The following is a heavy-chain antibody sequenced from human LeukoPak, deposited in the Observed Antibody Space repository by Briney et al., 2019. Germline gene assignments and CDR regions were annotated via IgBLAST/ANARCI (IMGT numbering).Heavy chain of an antibody. V-gene: IGHV3-53*01. D-gene: IGHD2-15*01. CDR3: AVYGSLDY. J-gene: IGHJ4*02. Sequence: PGGSLRLSCAASGFTFSSYWMHWVRQAPGKGLEWVSLIYSGGNTYYADSVRGRFSISRDNSKNTLYLLMNSLRAEDTAIYYCAVYGSLDYWSQGTLVTVSS. CDR1: GFTFSSYW. CDR2: IYSGGNT.